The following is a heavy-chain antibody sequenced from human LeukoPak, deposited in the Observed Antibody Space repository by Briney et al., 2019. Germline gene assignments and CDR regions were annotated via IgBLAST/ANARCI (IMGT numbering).Heavy chain of an antibody. J-gene: IGHJ4*02. CDR3: ARLLHDSRGYYYFDY. Sequence: SETLSLTCAVSGGSISSSTYYWGWIRQPPGKGLEWIGSIHYSGSTYDNPSLKSRVTISVDTSKNQFSLKLRSVTAADTAVYYCARLLHDSRGYYYFDYWGQGTLVTVSP. CDR2: IHYSGST. D-gene: IGHD3-22*01. CDR1: GGSISSSTYY. V-gene: IGHV4-39*01.